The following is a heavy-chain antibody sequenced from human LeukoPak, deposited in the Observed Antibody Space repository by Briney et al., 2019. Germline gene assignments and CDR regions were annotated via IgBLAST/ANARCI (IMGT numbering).Heavy chain of an antibody. D-gene: IGHD2-15*01. CDR1: GFTVSSKY. Sequence: GGSLRLSCAASGFTVSSKYMSWVRQAPGKGLEWVSVIYSVGSTYYADSVKGRFTIYRDNSKNTLYLQMNSLRAEDTAVYYCARAGIGYCSGGSCEYYFDYWGQGTLVTVSS. V-gene: IGHV3-66*01. CDR3: ARAGIGYCSGGSCEYYFDY. J-gene: IGHJ4*02. CDR2: IYSVGST.